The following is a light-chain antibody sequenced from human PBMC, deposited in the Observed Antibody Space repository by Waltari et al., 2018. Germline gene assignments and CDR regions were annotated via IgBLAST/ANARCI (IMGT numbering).Light chain of an antibody. CDR1: QSVNTN. CDR3: QQRSTWPSIT. CDR2: DAS. J-gene: IGKJ5*01. V-gene: IGKV3-11*01. Sequence: EIVLTQSPATLSLSPGERGTLSCRASQSVNTNLAWYQQKPGQAPRLLIYDASNRATGIPARFSGSGSGTEFTLTISSLEREDFAVYYCQQRSTWPSITFGQGTRLEIK.